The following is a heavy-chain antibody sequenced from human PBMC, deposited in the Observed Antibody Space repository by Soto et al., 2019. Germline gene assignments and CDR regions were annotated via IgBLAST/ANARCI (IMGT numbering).Heavy chain of an antibody. J-gene: IGHJ6*02. CDR1: GFTVSTYW. V-gene: IGHV3-74*01. CDR2: FNSDGSSA. D-gene: IGHD6-13*01. Sequence: EVQLVESGGGLVQPGGSLRVSCAASGFTVSTYWMHWVRQAPGKGLVWVSRFNSDGSSATYTSSVKGRFTISRDNGKNTLYMQMNSLRADDTAVYFCARDLGYGMEVWGQGTTVTVSS. CDR3: ARDLGYGMEV.